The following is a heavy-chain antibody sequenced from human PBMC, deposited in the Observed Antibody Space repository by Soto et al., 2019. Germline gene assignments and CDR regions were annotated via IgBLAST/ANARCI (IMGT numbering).Heavy chain of an antibody. J-gene: IGHJ4*02. CDR1: GFSLSTSGVG. V-gene: IGHV2-5*01. D-gene: IGHD6-13*01. Sequence: QITLTESGPTLVKPTQTLTLTCTFSGFSLSTSGVGVGWIRQPPGKALEWLALIYWNDDKRYSPSLKSRLTITKDTAKNQVVLTMTNMDPVDTATYYCAHVPLISYSSSWDGSYYFDYWGQGTLVTVSS. CDR3: AHVPLISYSSSWDGSYYFDY. CDR2: IYWNDDK.